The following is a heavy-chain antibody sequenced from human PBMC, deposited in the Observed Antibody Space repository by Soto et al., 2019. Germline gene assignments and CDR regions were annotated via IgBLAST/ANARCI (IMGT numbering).Heavy chain of an antibody. CDR3: ARVLREWIRLGKSYYYYGMDV. V-gene: IGHV4-4*02. Sequence: QVQLQESGPGLVKPSGTLSLTCAVSGGSISSSNWWSWVRQPPGKGLGWIGEIYHSGSTNNNPPLKCRVTISVDKSKNQFSLKLSSVTAADTAVYYCARVLREWIRLGKSYYYYGMDVWGQGTTVTVSS. CDR1: GGSISSSNW. J-gene: IGHJ6*02. D-gene: IGHD5-12*01. CDR2: IYHSGST.